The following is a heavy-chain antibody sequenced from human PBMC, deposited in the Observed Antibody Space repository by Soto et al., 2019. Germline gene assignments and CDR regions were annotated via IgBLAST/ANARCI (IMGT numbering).Heavy chain of an antibody. Sequence: ASVKVSCKASGYTFTSYGISWVRQAPGQGLEWMGWISAYNGNTNYAQKLQGRVTMTTDTSTSTAYMELRSLRSDDTAVYYCARSNYYDSSGYYYSLYSYGMDVWGQGTTVTVSS. CDR2: ISAYNGNT. J-gene: IGHJ6*02. V-gene: IGHV1-18*01. CDR1: GYTFTSYG. CDR3: ARSNYYDSSGYYYSLYSYGMDV. D-gene: IGHD3-22*01.